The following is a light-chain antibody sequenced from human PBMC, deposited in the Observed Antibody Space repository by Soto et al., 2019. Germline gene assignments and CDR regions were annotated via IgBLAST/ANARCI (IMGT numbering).Light chain of an antibody. CDR2: GAS. J-gene: IGKJ4*01. V-gene: IGKV3-20*01. CDR3: QQYATSPT. CDR1: QSVDSNS. Sequence: EIVLTQSPGTLSLSPGERATLSCRASQSVDSNSLAWYQNKPGQAPRLLIYGASSRAPGISDRYSGRGSGTDFTLTINRLEPEDFAVYYCQQYATSPTFGGGTRLEIK.